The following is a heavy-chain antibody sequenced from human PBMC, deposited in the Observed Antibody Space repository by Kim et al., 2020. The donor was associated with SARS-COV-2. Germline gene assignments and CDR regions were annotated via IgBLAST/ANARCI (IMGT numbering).Heavy chain of an antibody. CDR1: GDSVSSNSAA. V-gene: IGHV6-1*01. J-gene: IGHJ6*03. CDR2: TYYRSKWYN. CDR3: ARAHLLRSPPHYSYYYNMDV. D-gene: IGHD2-2*01. Sequence: SQTLSLTCAISGDSVSSNSAAWNWIRQSPSRGLEWLGRTYYRSKWYNDYAVSVKSRITNNPDTSKNQFSLQLNSVTPEDTAVYYCARAHLLRSPPHYSYYYNMDVWGKGTTVTVSS.